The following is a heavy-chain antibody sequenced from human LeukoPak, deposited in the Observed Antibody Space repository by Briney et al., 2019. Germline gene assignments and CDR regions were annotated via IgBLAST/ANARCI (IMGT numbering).Heavy chain of an antibody. CDR2: ISSSSSYI. CDR3: ARDPEGVAATDEYFQH. D-gene: IGHD2-15*01. CDR1: GFTFSSYS. V-gene: IGHV3-21*01. Sequence: GGSLRLSCAASGFTFSSYSMNWVRQAPGKGLEWVSSISSSSSYIYYADSVKGRFTISRDNAKNSLYLQMNSLRAEDTAVYYCARDPEGVAATDEYFQHWGQGTLVTVSS. J-gene: IGHJ1*01.